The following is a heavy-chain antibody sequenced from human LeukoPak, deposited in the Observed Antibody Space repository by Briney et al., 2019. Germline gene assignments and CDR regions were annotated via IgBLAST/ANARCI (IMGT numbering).Heavy chain of an antibody. CDR2: INPNSGGT. CDR1: GYTFTGYY. J-gene: IGHJ4*02. V-gene: IGHV1-2*06. Sequence: ASVKVSCKASGYTFTGYYMHWVRQAPGQGLEWTGRINPNSGGTNYAQKFQGRVTMTRDTSISTAYMELSRLRSDDTAVYYCARLGVSDSSGYYLFDYWGQGTLVTVSS. D-gene: IGHD3-22*01. CDR3: ARLGVSDSSGYYLFDY.